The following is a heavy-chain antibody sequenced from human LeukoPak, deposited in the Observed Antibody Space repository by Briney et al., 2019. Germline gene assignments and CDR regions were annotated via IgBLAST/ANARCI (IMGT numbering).Heavy chain of an antibody. CDR2: INTKTGNP. V-gene: IGHV7-4-1*02. J-gene: IGHJ4*02. CDR1: GYTFTNYG. D-gene: IGHD6-19*01. Sequence: GASVKVSCKASGYTFTNYGMNWVRQAPGQGLEWMGWINTKTGNPTYAQGFTGRCVFSLDTSVSTAYLQISSLKAEDTAVYYCARGETGYSSGWDEYWGQGTLVTVSS. CDR3: ARGETGYSSGWDEY.